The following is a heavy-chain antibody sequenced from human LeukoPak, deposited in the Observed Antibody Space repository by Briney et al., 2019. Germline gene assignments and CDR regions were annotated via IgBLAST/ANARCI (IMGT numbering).Heavy chain of an antibody. CDR1: GYTFTSYG. CDR3: ARDLRAHSKLVPFDY. CDR2: ISAYNGNT. V-gene: IGHV1-18*01. D-gene: IGHD6-6*01. Sequence: GASVKVSCKASGYTFTSYGISWVRQAPGQGLEWMGWISAYNGNTNYAQKLQGRVTMTTDTSTSTAYMELRSLRSDDTAVYYCARDLRAHSKLVPFDYWGQGTLVTVSS. J-gene: IGHJ4*02.